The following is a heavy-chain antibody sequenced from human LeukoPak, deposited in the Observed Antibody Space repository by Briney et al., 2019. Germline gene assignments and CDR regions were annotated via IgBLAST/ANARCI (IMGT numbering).Heavy chain of an antibody. V-gene: IGHV4-34*01. CDR3: ARTSSSWYRRGFDY. Sequence: SETLSLTCAVYGGSFSGYYWSWIRQPPGKGLEWIGEINHSGSTNYNPSPKSRVTISVDTSKNQFSLKLSSVTAADTAVYYCARTSSSWYRRGFDYWGQGTLVTVSS. CDR1: GGSFSGYY. CDR2: INHSGST. J-gene: IGHJ4*02. D-gene: IGHD6-13*01.